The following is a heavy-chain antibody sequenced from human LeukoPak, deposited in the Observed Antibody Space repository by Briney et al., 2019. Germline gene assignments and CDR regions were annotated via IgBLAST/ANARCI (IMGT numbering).Heavy chain of an antibody. J-gene: IGHJ3*02. CDR3: ASNHGDYDAFDI. CDR1: GLTLSRYW. V-gene: IGHV3-7*01. D-gene: IGHD4-17*01. Sequence: GGSLRLSCAASGLTLSRYWMTWVRQAPGKGLEWVANINQDGNKKYYVDSVKGRFTISRDNAKNSLYLQMNSLRAEDTAVYYCASNHGDYDAFDIWGQGTMVTVSS. CDR2: INQDGNKK.